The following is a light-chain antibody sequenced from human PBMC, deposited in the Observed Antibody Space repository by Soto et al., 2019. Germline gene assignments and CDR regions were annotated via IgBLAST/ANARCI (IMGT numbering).Light chain of an antibody. V-gene: IGLV2-14*01. CDR1: RSDVGAYNY. CDR2: EVT. J-gene: IGLJ1*01. CDR3: SSYTTAFFYV. Sequence: SALTQPASVSGSPGQSIAISCTGTRSDVGAYNYVSWYQQHPGKAPKLMISEVTNRPSGVSDRFSGSKSGNTASLTISGLQAEDEADYYCSSYTTAFFYVFGTGTKVTVL.